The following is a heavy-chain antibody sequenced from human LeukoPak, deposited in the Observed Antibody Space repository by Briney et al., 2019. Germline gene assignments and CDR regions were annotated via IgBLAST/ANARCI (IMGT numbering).Heavy chain of an antibody. CDR1: GYTFTSYY. V-gene: IGHV1-46*01. J-gene: IGHJ5*02. CDR2: FNPSGGST. Sequence: ASVKVSCKASGYTFTSYYMHWVRQAPGQGLEWMGIFNPSGGSTSYAQKFQGRVTMTRDTSTSTVYMELSSLRSEDTAVYYCARTIAAAGSLVWFDPWGQGTLVTVSS. D-gene: IGHD6-13*01. CDR3: ARTIAAAGSLVWFDP.